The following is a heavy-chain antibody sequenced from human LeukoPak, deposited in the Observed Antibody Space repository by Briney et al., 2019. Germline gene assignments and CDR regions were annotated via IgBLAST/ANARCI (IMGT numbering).Heavy chain of an antibody. CDR2: IIPIFGTA. D-gene: IGHD5-12*01. J-gene: IGHJ4*02. Sequence: SVKVSCKASGGTFSSYAISWVRQAPGQGLEWMGGIIPIFGTANYAQKFQGRVTITADESTSTAYMELNSLRAEDTAVYYCARDRGYDPHYYFDYWGQGTLVTVSS. CDR1: GGTFSSYA. CDR3: ARDRGYDPHYYFDY. V-gene: IGHV1-69*01.